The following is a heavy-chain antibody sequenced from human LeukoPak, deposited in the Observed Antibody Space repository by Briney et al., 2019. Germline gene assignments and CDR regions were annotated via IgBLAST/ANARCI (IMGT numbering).Heavy chain of an antibody. CDR3: ARVAGSYSIRPFDF. D-gene: IGHD1-26*01. CDR1: GFTFDNYA. CDR2: IRVSDGYT. V-gene: IGHV3-23*01. J-gene: IGHJ4*02. Sequence: GGSLRLSCAASGFTFDNYAMTWVRQAPGKGLEWVSAIRVSDGYTYYADSVQGRFIISRDKSKNTVSLQMNSLTGDDTALYYCARVAGSYSIRPFDFWGQGTVVIVYS.